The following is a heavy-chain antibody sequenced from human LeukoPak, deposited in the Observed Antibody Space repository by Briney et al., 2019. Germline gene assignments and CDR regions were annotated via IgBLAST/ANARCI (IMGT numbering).Heavy chain of an antibody. CDR1: GYTFTSYG. V-gene: IGHV1-18*01. J-gene: IGHJ4*02. CDR3: ARDRREYSSGWYSWYYFDY. Sequence: APVKVSCKASGYTFTSYGISWVRQAPGQGLEWMGWISAYNGNTNYAQKLQGRVTMTTDTSTSTAYMELRSLRSDDTAVYYCARDRREYSSGWYSWYYFDYWGQGTLVTVSS. D-gene: IGHD6-19*01. CDR2: ISAYNGNT.